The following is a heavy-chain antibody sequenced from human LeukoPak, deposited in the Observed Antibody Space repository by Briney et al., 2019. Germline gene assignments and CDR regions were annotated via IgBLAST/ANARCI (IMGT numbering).Heavy chain of an antibody. CDR2: IIPIFGTA. J-gene: IGHJ4*02. V-gene: IGHV1-69*13. CDR3: ARSSRGITMIVVDYNEGYYFDY. CDR1: GYTFTSYG. D-gene: IGHD3-22*01. Sequence: GASVKVSCKASGYTFTSYGISWVRQAPGQGLEWMGGIIPIFGTANYAQKFQGRVTITADESTSTAYMELSSLRSEDTAVYYCARSSRGITMIVVDYNEGYYFDYWGQGTLVTVSS.